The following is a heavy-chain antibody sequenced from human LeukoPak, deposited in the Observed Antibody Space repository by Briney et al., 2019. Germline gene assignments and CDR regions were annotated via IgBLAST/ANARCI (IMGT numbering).Heavy chain of an antibody. Sequence: PSETLSLTCTVSGGSISSYYWSWIRQPPGKGLEWIGYIYYSGSTNYNPSLKSRVTISVDTSKNQFSLKLSSVTAADTAVYYCAGQGRIAVAGTGGWFDPWGQGTLVTVSS. CDR1: GGSISSYY. CDR2: IYYSGST. CDR3: AGQGRIAVAGTGGWFDP. J-gene: IGHJ5*02. D-gene: IGHD6-19*01. V-gene: IGHV4-59*08.